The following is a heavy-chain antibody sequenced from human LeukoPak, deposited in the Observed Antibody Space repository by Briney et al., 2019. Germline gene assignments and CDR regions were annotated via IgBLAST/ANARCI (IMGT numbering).Heavy chain of an antibody. Sequence: SETLSLTCTVSGGSLTSYSSSWIRQPPGKGLECIGYIYYSGSPNYNPPLKSRVNISVDTSKNQFSLKVSSVTAAHTAVYYCARRLELRKNLSWFDPWGQGTLVTVSS. D-gene: IGHD1-7*01. CDR3: ARRLELRKNLSWFDP. CDR2: IYYSGSP. V-gene: IGHV4-59*01. CDR1: GGSLTSYS. J-gene: IGHJ5*02.